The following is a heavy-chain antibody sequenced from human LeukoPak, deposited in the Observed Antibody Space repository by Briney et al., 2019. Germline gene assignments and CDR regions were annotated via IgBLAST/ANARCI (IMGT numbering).Heavy chain of an antibody. D-gene: IGHD3-22*01. CDR2: ISSSSSYI. J-gene: IGHJ4*02. CDR1: GFTFSSYS. CDR3: ARDAYYYDSSGYYYGY. Sequence: GGSLRLSCAASGFTFSSYSMNWVRQAPGKGLEWVSSISSSSSYIYYADSVKGRFTIPRDNAKNSLYLQMNSLRAEDTAVYYCARDAYYYDSSGYYYGYWGQGTLVTVSS. V-gene: IGHV3-21*01.